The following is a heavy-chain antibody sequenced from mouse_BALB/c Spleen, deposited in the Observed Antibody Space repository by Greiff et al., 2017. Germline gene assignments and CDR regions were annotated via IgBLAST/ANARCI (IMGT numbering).Heavy chain of an antibody. CDR1: GFTFSSYG. J-gene: IGHJ3*01. CDR2: INSNGGST. V-gene: IGHV5-6-3*01. CDR3: ARDLYYGSSYGFAY. Sequence: EVMLVESGGGLVQPGGSLTLSCAASGFTFSSYGMSWVRQTPDKRLELVATINSNGGSTYYPDSVKGRFTISRDNAKNTLYLQMSSLKSEDTAMYYCARDLYYGSSYGFAYWGQGTLVTVSA. D-gene: IGHD1-1*01.